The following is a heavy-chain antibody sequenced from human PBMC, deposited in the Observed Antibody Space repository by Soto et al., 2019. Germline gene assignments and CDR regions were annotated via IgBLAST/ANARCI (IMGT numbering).Heavy chain of an antibody. Sequence: ASVKVSCKASGYTFTGYYMHWVRQAPGQGLEWMGWINPNSGGTNYAQKFQGWVTMTRDTSISTAYMELSRLRSDDTAVYYCARALRGGYYWDTYFDLWGRGTLVTV. D-gene: IGHD3-22*01. CDR3: ARALRGGYYWDTYFDL. CDR2: INPNSGGT. V-gene: IGHV1-2*04. CDR1: GYTFTGYY. J-gene: IGHJ2*01.